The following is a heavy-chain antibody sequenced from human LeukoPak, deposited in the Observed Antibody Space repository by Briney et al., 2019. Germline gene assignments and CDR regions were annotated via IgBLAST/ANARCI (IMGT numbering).Heavy chain of an antibody. J-gene: IGHJ4*02. V-gene: IGHV1-8*03. CDR3: ATDTSYGPQIFDY. D-gene: IGHD5-18*01. CDR1: GYTFTSYD. Sequence: ASVKVSCKASGYTFTSYDINWVRQATGQGLEWMGWMNPNSGNTGYAQKFQGRVTITRNTSISTAYMELSSLRSEDTAVYYCATDTSYGPQIFDYWGQGTLVTVSS. CDR2: MNPNSGNT.